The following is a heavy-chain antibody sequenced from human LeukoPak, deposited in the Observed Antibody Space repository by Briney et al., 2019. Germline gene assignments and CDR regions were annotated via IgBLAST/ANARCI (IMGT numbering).Heavy chain of an antibody. CDR1: GGSISSYY. D-gene: IGHD3-9*01. CDR3: ARTPLTNDYFDY. J-gene: IGHJ4*02. CDR2: IYYSGST. V-gene: IGHV4-59*12. Sequence: SETLSLTCTVSGGSISSYYWSWIRQPPGKGLEWIGSIYYSGSTYYNPSLKSRVTISVDTSKNQFSLKLSSVTAADTAVYYCARTPLTNDYFDYWGQGTLVTVSS.